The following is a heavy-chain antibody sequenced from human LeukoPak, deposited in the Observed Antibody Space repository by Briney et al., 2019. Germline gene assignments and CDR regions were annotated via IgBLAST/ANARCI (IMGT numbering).Heavy chain of an antibody. D-gene: IGHD6-19*01. Sequence: PPGGSLRLSCTGSGFTFSDYDMSWVRQAPGKGLEGVSSISASGETTYHTNSVKGRLTISRDNSKNTLYLHMNSLRAEDTALYYCAKDRGSGWYYFDYWGQGTLVTVSS. J-gene: IGHJ4*02. CDR3: AKDRGSGWYYFDY. CDR2: ISASGETT. CDR1: GFTFSDYD. V-gene: IGHV3-23*01.